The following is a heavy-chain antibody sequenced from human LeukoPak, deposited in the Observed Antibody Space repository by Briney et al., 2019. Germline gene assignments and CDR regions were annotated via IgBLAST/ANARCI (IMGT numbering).Heavy chain of an antibody. D-gene: IGHD1-26*01. CDR1: GFTFSNYS. Sequence: GGSLRLSCAASGFTFSNYSMDWVRQAPGKGLEWVSSISTSNYIYYTDSVKGRFTISRDNAKNSLYLQMNSLRAEDTAVYYCARGMPYVGAQDYWGQGTLVTVSS. J-gene: IGHJ4*02. CDR3: ARGMPYVGAQDY. CDR2: ISTSNYI. V-gene: IGHV3-21*01.